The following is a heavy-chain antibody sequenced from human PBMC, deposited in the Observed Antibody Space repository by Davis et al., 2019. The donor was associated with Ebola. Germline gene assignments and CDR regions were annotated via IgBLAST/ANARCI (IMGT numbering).Heavy chain of an antibody. CDR3: AADRSSGGRNYYYGMDV. Sequence: SVKVSCKASGFTFTSSAVQWVRQARGQRLEWIGWIVVGSGNTNYAQKFQERVTITRDMSTSTAYMELSSLRSEDTAVYYCAADRSSGGRNYYYGMDVWGQGTTVTVSS. J-gene: IGHJ6*02. D-gene: IGHD2-15*01. CDR2: IVVGSGNT. CDR1: GFTFTSSA. V-gene: IGHV1-58*01.